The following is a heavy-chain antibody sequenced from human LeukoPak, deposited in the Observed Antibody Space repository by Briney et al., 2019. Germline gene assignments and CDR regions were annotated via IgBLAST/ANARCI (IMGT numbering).Heavy chain of an antibody. Sequence: ASVKVSCKASGYTFTSYGISWVRQAPGQWLEWMGWISAYNGNTNYAQKLQGRVTMTTDTSTSTAYMELRSLRSDDTAVYYCARDLWGGSSWYSGSSYWGQGTLVTVSS. D-gene: IGHD6-13*01. CDR1: GYTFTSYG. V-gene: IGHV1-18*01. J-gene: IGHJ4*02. CDR2: ISAYNGNT. CDR3: ARDLWGGSSWYSGSSY.